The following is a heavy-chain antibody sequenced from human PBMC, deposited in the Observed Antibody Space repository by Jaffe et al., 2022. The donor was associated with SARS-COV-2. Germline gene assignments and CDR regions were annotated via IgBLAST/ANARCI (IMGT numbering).Heavy chain of an antibody. J-gene: IGHJ5*02. V-gene: IGHV4-34*01. CDR1: GGSFSGYY. CDR2: INHSGST. Sequence: QVQLQQWGAGLLKPSETLSLTCAVYGGSFSGYYWSWIRQPPGKGLEWIGEINHSGSTNYNPSLKSRVTISVDTSKNQFSLKLSSVTAADTAVYYCASCGEQDSPGLVRWFDPWGQGTLVTVSS. D-gene: IGHD6-19*01. CDR3: ASCGEQDSPGLVRWFDP.